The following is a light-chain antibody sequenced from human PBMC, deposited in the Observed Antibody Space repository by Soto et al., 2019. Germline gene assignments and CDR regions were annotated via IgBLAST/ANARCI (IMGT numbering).Light chain of an antibody. CDR2: DVS. V-gene: IGLV2-11*01. CDR1: SSDVGGYNY. J-gene: IGLJ1*01. CDR3: CSYAGSYTY. Sequence: QSALTQPRSVSGSPGQSVTISCTGTSSDVGGYNYVPWYQQHPGKAPKLMIYDVSKRPSGVPDRFSGSKSGNTASLTISGLQAEDEADYYCCSYAGSYTYFGTGTKVTVL.